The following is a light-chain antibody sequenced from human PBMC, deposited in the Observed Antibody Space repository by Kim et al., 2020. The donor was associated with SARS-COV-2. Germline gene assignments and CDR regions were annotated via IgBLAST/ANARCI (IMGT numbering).Light chain of an antibody. CDR3: QSYGDGNVL. J-gene: IGLJ2*01. Sequence: GKTVTSTCTRSSGSIASNDVQWYRQRPGRAPNPVIFENDQRPSGLPYRFSGSIDTSSDSAYLTISGLMTEDEADYYCQSYGDGNVLFGGGTQLTVL. CDR1: SGSIASND. CDR2: END. V-gene: IGLV6-57*03.